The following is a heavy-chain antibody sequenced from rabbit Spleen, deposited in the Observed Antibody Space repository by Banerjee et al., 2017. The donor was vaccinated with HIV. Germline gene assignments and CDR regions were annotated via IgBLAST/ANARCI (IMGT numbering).Heavy chain of an antibody. V-gene: IGHV1S40*01. J-gene: IGHJ4*01. CDR2: IYAVGSGVT. D-gene: IGHD6-1*01. CDR1: GFSFSSAYY. Sequence: QSLEESGGDLVKPGASLTLTCTASGFSFSSAYYMCWVRQAPGKGLEWIACIYAVGSGVTYFADWVNGRFTISSHNAQNTLYLQLNSLTAADTATYFCVREAGYGGYGDANLWGPGTLVTVS. CDR3: VREAGYGGYGDANL.